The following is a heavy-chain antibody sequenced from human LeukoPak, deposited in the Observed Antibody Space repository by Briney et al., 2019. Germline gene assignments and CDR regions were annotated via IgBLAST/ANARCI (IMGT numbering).Heavy chain of an antibody. V-gene: IGHV3-23*01. CDR1: GFTFSSYA. CDR2: ISGSGGST. D-gene: IGHD6-19*01. Sequence: GGSLRLSCAASGFTFSSYAMSWVRQAPGKGLEWVSAISGSGGSTSYAESVKGRSTISRDNSKNTLYLQMNSLRAEDMAVYYCAKEMFGWYFDYWGQGTLVTVSS. CDR3: AKEMFGWYFDY. J-gene: IGHJ4*02.